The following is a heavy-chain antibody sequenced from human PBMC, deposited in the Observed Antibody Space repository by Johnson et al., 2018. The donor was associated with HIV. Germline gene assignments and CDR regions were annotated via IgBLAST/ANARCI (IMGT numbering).Heavy chain of an antibody. CDR3: ARDQFGTITTGGDGAFDI. J-gene: IGHJ3*02. CDR1: GFTFSSYA. CDR2: IAYDLSNE. Sequence: QVQLVESGGGVVQPGRSLRLSCAASGFTFSSYAMHRVRQAPGKGLEWVAVIAYDLSNEFYADSVKGRFTISRDNSRNALYLQMNSLRAEDTAVFYCARDQFGTITTGGDGAFDIWGQGTMVTVSS. D-gene: IGHD5-24*01. V-gene: IGHV3-30*04.